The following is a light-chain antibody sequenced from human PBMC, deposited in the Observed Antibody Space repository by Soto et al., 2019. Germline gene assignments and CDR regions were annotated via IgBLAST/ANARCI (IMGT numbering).Light chain of an antibody. V-gene: IGKV3-15*01. CDR1: QSGYNN. Sequence: EIVMTQSPATLSVSPGERATLSCRASQSGYNNLYWYQQKPGQPPRLLIYGASSRATGVPARFSGGGSGTEFTLTISSLQSEDFAAYYCQQYNNWQIAFGPGTKVDIK. J-gene: IGKJ3*01. CDR2: GAS. CDR3: QQYNNWQIA.